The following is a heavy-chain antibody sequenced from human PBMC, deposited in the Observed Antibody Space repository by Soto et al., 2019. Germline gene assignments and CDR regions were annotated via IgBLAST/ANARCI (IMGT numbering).Heavy chain of an antibody. J-gene: IGHJ5*02. D-gene: IGHD2-8*01. CDR2: ISTYNGDT. CDR1: GYTFSNYA. CDR3: AREACTHGTCYPNWFDP. V-gene: IGHV1-18*01. Sequence: ASVKVSCKASGYTFSNYAISWVRQAPGQGLEWMGWISTYNGDTNYAQKFQGRVTMTTETSTSTAYMELRSLKSDDTAVYYCAREACTHGTCYPNWFDPWGRG.